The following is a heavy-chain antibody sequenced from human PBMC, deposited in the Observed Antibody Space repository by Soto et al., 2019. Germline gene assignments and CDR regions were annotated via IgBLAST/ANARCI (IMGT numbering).Heavy chain of an antibody. CDR1: GGSISSYY. D-gene: IGHD3-10*01. CDR3: ARGGITMVRGVILHDAFDI. V-gene: IGHV4-59*01. J-gene: IGHJ3*02. Sequence: QVQLQESGPGLVKPSETLSLTCTVSGGSISSYYWSWIRQPPGKGLEWIGYIYYSGSTNYNPSLKSRVTISVDTSKNQFSLKLSSVTAADTAVYYCARGGITMVRGVILHDAFDIWGQGTMVTVSS. CDR2: IYYSGST.